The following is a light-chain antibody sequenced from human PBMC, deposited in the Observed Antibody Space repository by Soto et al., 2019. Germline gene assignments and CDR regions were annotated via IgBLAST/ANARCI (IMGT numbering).Light chain of an antibody. V-gene: IGKV1-9*01. J-gene: IGKJ3*01. CDR2: GAS. CDR3: QQLQRTPFT. Sequence: QLTQSPSSLSASVGDRVTITCRASQDVSRYLAWYQQKAGKAPTLLIYGASTLQSGVPSRFSGFGSGTEFTLTIISLQPEDFATYHCQQLQRTPFTFGPGTTVDV. CDR1: QDVSRY.